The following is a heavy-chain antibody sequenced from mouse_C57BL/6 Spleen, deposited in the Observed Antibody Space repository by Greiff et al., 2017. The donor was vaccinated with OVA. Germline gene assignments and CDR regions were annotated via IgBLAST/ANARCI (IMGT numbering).Heavy chain of an antibody. CDR3: ARPFYYYGRSYGYAMDY. CDR2: IYPRDGST. D-gene: IGHD1-1*01. J-gene: IGHJ4*01. CDR1: GYTFTSYD. V-gene: IGHV1-85*01. Sequence: QVQLKQSGPELVKPGASVKLSCKASGYTFTSYDINWVKQRPGQGLEWIGWIYPRDGSTKYNEKFKGKATLTVDTSSSTAYMELHSLTSEDSAVYFCARPFYYYGRSYGYAMDYWGQGTSVTVSS.